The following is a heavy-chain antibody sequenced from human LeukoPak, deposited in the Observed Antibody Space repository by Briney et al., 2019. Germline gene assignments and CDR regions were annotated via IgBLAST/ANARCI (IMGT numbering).Heavy chain of an antibody. CDR3: AKDGTNVYYHYVDV. CDR1: GFTFSSYA. D-gene: IGHD1-26*01. J-gene: IGHJ6*03. CDR2: ISGSGGST. V-gene: IGHV3-23*01. Sequence: GGSLRLSCAASGFTFSSYAMSWVRQAPAKGLEWVSDISGSGGSTYYADSVKGRFTISRDNSKNTLYLQMNSLRAEDTAVYYCAKDGTNVYYHYVDVWGKGTTVTVSS.